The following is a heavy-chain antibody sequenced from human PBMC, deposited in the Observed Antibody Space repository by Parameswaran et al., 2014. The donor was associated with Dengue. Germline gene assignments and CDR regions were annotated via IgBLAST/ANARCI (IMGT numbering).Heavy chain of an antibody. V-gene: IGHV3-21*01. J-gene: IGHJ4*02. CDR2: ISSSSSYI. D-gene: IGHD3-22*01. Sequence: KWIRQPQEGLEWVSSISSSSSYIYYADSVKGRFTISRDNAKNSLYLQMNSLRAEDTAVYYCARVPRASEAYYYDSSGYYYFDYWGQGTLVTVSS. CDR3: ARVPRASEAYYYDSSGYYYFDY.